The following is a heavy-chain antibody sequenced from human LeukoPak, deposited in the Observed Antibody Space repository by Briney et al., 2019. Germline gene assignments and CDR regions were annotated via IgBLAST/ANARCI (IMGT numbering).Heavy chain of an antibody. Sequence: GGSLRLSCAASGLTFSTSTFSWVRQAPGKGLEWVSAIDGGGTTYYADSAKGRFAISRDNSKNTLSLHMASLTAEDTAIYFCAKDGYCDSTSCQFEFWGQGTLVTVSS. CDR3: AKDGYCDSTSCQFEF. CDR1: GLTFSTST. CDR2: IDGGGTT. V-gene: IGHV3-23*01. D-gene: IGHD2-2*03. J-gene: IGHJ4*02.